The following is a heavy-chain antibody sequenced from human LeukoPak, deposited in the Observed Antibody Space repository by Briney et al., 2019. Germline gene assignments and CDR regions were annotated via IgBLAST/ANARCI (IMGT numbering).Heavy chain of an antibody. Sequence: GGSLRLSCAASGFTFSSYGMHWVRQAQGKGVEWVAVISYDGSNKYYADSVKGRFTISRDNSKNTLYLQMNSLRAEDTAVYYCAKVEVYSSGWYRGFYGMDVWGQGTTVTVSS. CDR3: AKVEVYSSGWYRGFYGMDV. CDR2: ISYDGSNK. V-gene: IGHV3-30*18. CDR1: GFTFSSYG. D-gene: IGHD6-19*01. J-gene: IGHJ6*02.